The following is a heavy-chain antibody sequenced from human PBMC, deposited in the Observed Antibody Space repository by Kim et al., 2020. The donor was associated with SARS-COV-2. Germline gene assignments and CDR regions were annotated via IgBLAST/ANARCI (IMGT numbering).Heavy chain of an antibody. CDR1: GFTFSSYG. J-gene: IGHJ4*02. Sequence: GGSLRLSCAASGFTFSSYGMHWVRQAPGKGLEWVAVIWYDGSNKYYADSVKGRFTISRDNSKNTLYLQMNSLRAEDTAVYYCARGDPLYYDSSGFDYWGQGTLVTVSS. D-gene: IGHD3-22*01. V-gene: IGHV3-33*08. CDR3: ARGDPLYYDSSGFDY. CDR2: IWYDGSNK.